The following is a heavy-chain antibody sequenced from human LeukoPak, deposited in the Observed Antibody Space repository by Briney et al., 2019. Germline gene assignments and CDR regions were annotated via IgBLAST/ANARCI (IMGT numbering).Heavy chain of an antibody. D-gene: IGHD3-10*01. Sequence: GGSLRLSCAVSGITLSNYGMSWVRQAPGKGLEWVAGLSGSGGGTNYADSVQGRFTISRDNPKNTLYLQMNSLRAEDTAVHFCAKRGVVIRVFLVGFHKEAYYFDSWGQGALVTVSS. CDR1: GITLSNYG. V-gene: IGHV3-23*01. J-gene: IGHJ4*02. CDR3: AKRGVVIRVFLVGFHKEAYYFDS. CDR2: LSGSGGGT.